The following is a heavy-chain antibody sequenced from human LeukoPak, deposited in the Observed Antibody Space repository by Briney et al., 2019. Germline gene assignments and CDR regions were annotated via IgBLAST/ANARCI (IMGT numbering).Heavy chain of an antibody. CDR2: ISYDGSNK. CDR1: GFTFSSYA. CDR3: ARQAVAGIIYYYYMDV. V-gene: IGHV3-30*04. D-gene: IGHD6-19*01. Sequence: SGGSLRLSCAASGFTFSSYAMHWVRQAPGKGLEWVAVISYDGSNKYYADSVKGRFTISRDNSKNTLYLQMNSLRAEDTAVYYCARQAVAGIIYYYYMDVWGKGTTVTVSS. J-gene: IGHJ6*03.